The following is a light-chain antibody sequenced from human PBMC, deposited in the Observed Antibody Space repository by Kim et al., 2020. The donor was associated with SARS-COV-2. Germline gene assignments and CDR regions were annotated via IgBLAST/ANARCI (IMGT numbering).Light chain of an antibody. CDR1: QGISSY. CDR3: QQLNSYPL. Sequence: TASVGYRVTITCRASQGISSYLAWYQQKPGKAPKLLIYAASTLQSGVPSRFSGSGSGTDFTLTISSLQAEDFATYYCQQLNSYPLFGPGTKVDIK. CDR2: AAS. V-gene: IGKV1-9*01. J-gene: IGKJ3*01.